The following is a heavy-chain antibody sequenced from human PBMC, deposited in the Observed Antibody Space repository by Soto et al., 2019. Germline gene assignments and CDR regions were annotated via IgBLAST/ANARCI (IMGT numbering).Heavy chain of an antibody. CDR3: ARGFRGLSAVIVFYSGMDF. D-gene: IGHD3-16*02. CDR2: INPGNGNT. J-gene: IGHJ6*02. CDR1: GYTFTSYA. Sequence: QVHLVQSGAEVKKPGASVRLSCKASGYTFTSYAMHWVRQAPGQSLEWMGWINPGNGNTKYSQKLEGRVTITRDTSATTAYMDLISLTSEDTAVYYCARGFRGLSAVIVFYSGMDFWGQGTTVTVSS. V-gene: IGHV1-3*01.